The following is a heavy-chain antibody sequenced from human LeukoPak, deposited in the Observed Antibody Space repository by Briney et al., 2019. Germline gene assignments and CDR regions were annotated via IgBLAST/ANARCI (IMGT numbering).Heavy chain of an antibody. V-gene: IGHV4-34*01. J-gene: IGHJ5*02. CDR1: GGSFSGYY. CDR3: ARVSIAARPRWFDP. CDR2: INHSGST. Sequence: SETLSLTCAVYGGSFSGYYWSWIRQPPGKGQEWIGEINHSGSTNYNPSLKSRVTISVDTSKNQFSLKLSSVTAADTAVYYCARVSIAARPRWFDPWGQGTLVTVSS. D-gene: IGHD6-6*01.